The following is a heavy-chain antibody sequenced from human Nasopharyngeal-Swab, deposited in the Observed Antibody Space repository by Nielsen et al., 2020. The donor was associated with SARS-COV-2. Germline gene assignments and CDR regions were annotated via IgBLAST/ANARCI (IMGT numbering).Heavy chain of an antibody. Sequence: GESLKISCSASGFTFSIYAMHWVRQAPGKGLVWVSRIRGDGSDPSYADSVKGRFTISRDNAKNTLYLQMNSLRAEDTAVYFCARGSSDWRGIDYWGQGTLVTVSS. CDR3: ARGSSDWRGIDY. D-gene: IGHD6-19*01. V-gene: IGHV3-74*01. J-gene: IGHJ4*02. CDR2: IRGDGSDP. CDR1: GFTFSIYA.